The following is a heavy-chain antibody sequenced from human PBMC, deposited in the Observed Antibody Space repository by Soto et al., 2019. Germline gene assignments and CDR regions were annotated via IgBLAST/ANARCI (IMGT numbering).Heavy chain of an antibody. V-gene: IGHV4-4*07. Sequence: NPSETLSLTCTVSGGSISSYYWSWIRQSAGKGLEWIGRIYNGGNTQYNPSLKSRVTMSADTSKNQFSLRLNSVTAADTAVYYCARDGSDSYGLDVWGQRTTVTVSS. CDR3: ARDGSDSYGLDV. J-gene: IGHJ6*02. CDR2: IYNGGNT. CDR1: GGSISSYY. D-gene: IGHD3-10*01.